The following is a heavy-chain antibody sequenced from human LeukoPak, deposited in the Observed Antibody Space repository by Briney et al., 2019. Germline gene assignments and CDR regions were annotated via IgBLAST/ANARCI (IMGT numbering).Heavy chain of an antibody. V-gene: IGHV4-59*08. CDR3: ARNWGPYAFDI. CDR1: SDSISDYY. Sequence: SETLSLTCTVSSDSISDYYWSWIRQPPGKGLEWIASVSYSGSTNYNPSPKSRVTISVDRSKNQFSLRLNSVTAADTAVYYCARNWGPYAFDIWGQGTMVTVSS. J-gene: IGHJ3*02. CDR2: VSYSGST. D-gene: IGHD7-27*01.